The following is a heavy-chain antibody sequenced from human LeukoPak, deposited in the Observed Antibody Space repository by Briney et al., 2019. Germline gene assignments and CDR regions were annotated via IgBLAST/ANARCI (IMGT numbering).Heavy chain of an antibody. D-gene: IGHD5-18*01. CDR2: ICYSGRT. J-gene: IGHJ4*02. CDR1: GGSISSSSYY. V-gene: IGHV4-39*07. CDR3: ARGPGLDVDTAMVTSYFDY. Sequence: PSETLSLTCTVSGGSISSSSYYWGWIRQPPGKGLEWIGNICYSGRTYYNPSLKSRVTISVDRSKNQFSLKLSSVTAADTAVYYCARGPGLDVDTAMVTSYFDYWGQGTLVTVSS.